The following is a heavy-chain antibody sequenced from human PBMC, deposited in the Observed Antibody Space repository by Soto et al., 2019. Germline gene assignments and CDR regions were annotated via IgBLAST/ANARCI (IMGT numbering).Heavy chain of an antibody. J-gene: IGHJ6*02. CDR1: GFTFSSYA. Sequence: QVQLVESGGGVVQPGRSLRLSCAASGFTFSSYAMHWVRQAPGKGLEWVAVISYDGSNKYYDDSVKGRFTISRDNFKNSLYLQMNSLRAEDTAVYYCARDEIRFSWAYGMDVWGQGTTVTVSS. D-gene: IGHD3-3*01. CDR3: ARDEIRFSWAYGMDV. V-gene: IGHV3-30-3*01. CDR2: ISYDGSNK.